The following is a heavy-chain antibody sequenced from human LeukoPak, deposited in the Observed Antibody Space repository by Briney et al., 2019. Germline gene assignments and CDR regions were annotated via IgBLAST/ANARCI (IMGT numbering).Heavy chain of an antibody. V-gene: IGHV4-59*01. J-gene: IGHJ4*02. CDR1: GGSISSYY. CDR2: IYYSGST. Sequence: SETLSLTCTVSGGSISSYYWSWIRQPPGKGLEWIGYIYYSGSTNYNPSLKSRVTISVDTSKNQFSLKLSSVTAADTAVYYCARGGSGSYRPYYFDYWGQGTLVTVSP. D-gene: IGHD1-26*01. CDR3: ARGGSGSYRPYYFDY.